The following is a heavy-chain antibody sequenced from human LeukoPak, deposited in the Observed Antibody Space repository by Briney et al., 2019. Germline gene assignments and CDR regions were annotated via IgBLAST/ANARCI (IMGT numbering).Heavy chain of an antibody. CDR2: IYYSGIT. Sequence: SETLSLTCTVSGGSISSSSYSWGWIRQPPGKGLEWIGSIYYSGITYYNPSLKSRVTISVDTFKNQFSLKLSSVTAADTAVYYCARQPNSGYYNFDYWGQGTLVTVSS. V-gene: IGHV4-39*01. J-gene: IGHJ4*02. CDR3: ARQPNSGYYNFDY. CDR1: GGSISSSSYS. D-gene: IGHD3-22*01.